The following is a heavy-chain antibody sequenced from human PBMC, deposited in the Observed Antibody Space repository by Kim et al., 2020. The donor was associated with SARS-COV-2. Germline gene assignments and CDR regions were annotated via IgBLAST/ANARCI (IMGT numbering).Heavy chain of an antibody. CDR1: GFAFSSYW. V-gene: IGHV3-74*01. CDR2: INTDETNI. J-gene: IGHJ4*02. Sequence: GGSLRLSCAASGFAFSSYWMHWVRQAPGKGPVWVSRINTDETNIRYADSVKCRFTISRDNAKNTLFLQMNSLRAEDTAVYYCARDQTESGPTTFDYWGQGTLVTVS. CDR3: ARDQTESGPTTFDY. D-gene: IGHD1-26*01.